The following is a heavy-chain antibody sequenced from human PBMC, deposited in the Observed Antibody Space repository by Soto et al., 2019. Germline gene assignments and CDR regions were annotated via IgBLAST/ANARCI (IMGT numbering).Heavy chain of an antibody. V-gene: IGHV3-23*01. Sequence: PGGSLRLSCAASGFTFSSYGMTWVRQAPGKGLEWVSLISANDVGTYYAESVKTRFTISTDQSRNTVYLQMDSLRADDTAIYYCAKAKNDYNWDNRPPFDYWGQGTLVTVSS. J-gene: IGHJ4*02. CDR3: AKAKNDYNWDNRPPFDY. CDR1: GFTFSSYG. D-gene: IGHD1-20*01. CDR2: ISANDVGT.